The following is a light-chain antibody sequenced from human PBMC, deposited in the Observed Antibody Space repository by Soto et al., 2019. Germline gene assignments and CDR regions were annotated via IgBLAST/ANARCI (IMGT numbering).Light chain of an antibody. Sequence: EIVLTQSPGTLSLSPGERATLSCRASQSISSTFLAWYQHKPGQPPKVVMYGASRRATGIPDRFSGSGSGTDFTLTISRLEPEDFAVYYCQQYESSWTFGQGTKVEMK. CDR1: QSISSTF. V-gene: IGKV3-20*01. CDR2: GAS. CDR3: QQYESSWT. J-gene: IGKJ1*01.